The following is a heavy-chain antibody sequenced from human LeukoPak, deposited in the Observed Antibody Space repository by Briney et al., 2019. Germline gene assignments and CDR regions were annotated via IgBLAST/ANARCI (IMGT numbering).Heavy chain of an antibody. CDR2: ISFDGVDK. Sequence: GRSLRLSCAASTFTFSTFGMHRVRQAPGKGLEWVAVISFDGVDKYYADSVKGRFTISRDNSKDTLYLQMTSLRVEDTAVYYCRAATRYLDYYYDYWGQGTLVTVSS. D-gene: IGHD3-22*01. V-gene: IGHV3-30*03. J-gene: IGHJ4*01. CDR3: RAATRYLDYYYDY. CDR1: TFTFSTFG.